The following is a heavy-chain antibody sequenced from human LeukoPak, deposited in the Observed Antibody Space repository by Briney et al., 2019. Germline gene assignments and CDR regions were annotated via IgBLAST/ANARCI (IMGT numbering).Heavy chain of an antibody. CDR2: IYYSGST. J-gene: IGHJ5*02. CDR3: AREVTMIVVVTRSYNWFDP. V-gene: IGHV4-61*01. Sequence: SETLSLTCTVSGGSVSSGSYYWSWIRQPPGKGLEWIGYIYYSGSTNYNPSLKRRVTISVDTSKNQFSLKLSSVTAADTAVYYCAREVTMIVVVTRSYNWFDPWGQGTLVTVSS. D-gene: IGHD3-22*01. CDR1: GGSVSSGSYY.